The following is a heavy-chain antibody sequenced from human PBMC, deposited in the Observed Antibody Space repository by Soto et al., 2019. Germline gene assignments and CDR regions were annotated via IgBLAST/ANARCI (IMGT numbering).Heavy chain of an antibody. Sequence: SETLSLTCAFHGWPFSGYYWDWIRQPPWKGLEWIGEVNHGGTSNYNPSLKSRAIISVDTSKNQFSLKLTSVTAEDTALYFLASSSLLRSGDIFHGFDVWGQGTTVT. CDR1: GWPFSGYY. D-gene: IGHD3-10*01. J-gene: IGHJ6*02. V-gene: IGHV4-34*01. CDR2: VNHGGTS. CDR3: ASSSLLRSGDIFHGFDV.